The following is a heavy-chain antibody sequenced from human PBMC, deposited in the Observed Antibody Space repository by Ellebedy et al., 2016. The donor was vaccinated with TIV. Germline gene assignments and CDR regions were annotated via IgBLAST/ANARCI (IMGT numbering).Heavy chain of an antibody. CDR2: INHSGST. J-gene: IGHJ4*02. Sequence: SETLSLTCAVSGGSISSSNWWSWVRQPPGKGLEWIGEINHSGSTNYNPSLKSRVTISVDTSKNQFSLKLSSVTAADTAVYYCARAVTIWGQGTLVTVSS. V-gene: IGHV4-4*02. D-gene: IGHD5-18*01. CDR3: ARAVTI. CDR1: GGSISSSNW.